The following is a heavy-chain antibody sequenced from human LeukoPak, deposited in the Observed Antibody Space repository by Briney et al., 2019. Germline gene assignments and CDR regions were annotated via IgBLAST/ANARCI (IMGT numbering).Heavy chain of an antibody. J-gene: IGHJ4*02. V-gene: IGHV3-48*04. CDR2: ISNNRSTI. D-gene: IGHD5-18*01. CDR3: ASGYSYGYYYFDY. CDR1: GFTFSRYS. Sequence: GGSLRLSCAASGFTFSRYSMSWVRQAPGKGLEWVSYISNNRSTIDYADSVKGRFTISRDNAKNSLYLQMNSLRVEDTAVYYCASGYSYGYYYFDYWGQGTLVTVSS.